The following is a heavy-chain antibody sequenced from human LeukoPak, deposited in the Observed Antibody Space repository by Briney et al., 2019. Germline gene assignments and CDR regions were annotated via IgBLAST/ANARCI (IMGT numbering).Heavy chain of an antibody. CDR1: GFTFSSFD. CDR2: IASSGDT. J-gene: IGHJ3*02. V-gene: IGHV3-13*01. Sequence: VGSLRLSCAASGFTFSSFDMHWVRQATGKGLEWVSAIASSGDTYYPGSVKGRFTISRENAKNSLYLQMNSLRAGDTAVYFCARQAPKYCSGGSCYYDAFDIWGQGTMVTVSS. CDR3: ARQAPKYCSGGSCYYDAFDI. D-gene: IGHD2-15*01.